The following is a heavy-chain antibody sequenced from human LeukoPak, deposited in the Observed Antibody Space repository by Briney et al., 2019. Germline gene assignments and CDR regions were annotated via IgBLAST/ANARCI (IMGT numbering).Heavy chain of an antibody. J-gene: IGHJ4*02. D-gene: IGHD3-9*01. CDR1: GYTFTSYA. V-gene: IGHV1-3*01. CDR2: INAGNGNT. Sequence: GASVKVSCKASGYTFTSYAMHWVRQAPGQRLEWMGWINAGNGNTKYSQKFQGRVTITRDTSASTAYMDLSSLRSEDTAVYYCAREEQGILTGYYGFDYWGQGTLVTVSS. CDR3: AREEQGILTGYYGFDY.